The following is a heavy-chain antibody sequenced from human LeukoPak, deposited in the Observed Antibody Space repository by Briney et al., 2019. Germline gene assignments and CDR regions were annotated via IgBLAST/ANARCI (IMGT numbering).Heavy chain of an antibody. Sequence: ASVKVSCKASGYTFTGYYMHWVRQAPGQGLEWMGRINPYSGGTNYAQKFQGRVTMTRDTSISTAYMELSRLRSDDTAVYYCARVDANRIFDYWGQGTLVTVSS. CDR1: GYTFTGYY. D-gene: IGHD2-15*01. CDR3: ARVDANRIFDY. V-gene: IGHV1-2*06. CDR2: INPYSGGT. J-gene: IGHJ4*02.